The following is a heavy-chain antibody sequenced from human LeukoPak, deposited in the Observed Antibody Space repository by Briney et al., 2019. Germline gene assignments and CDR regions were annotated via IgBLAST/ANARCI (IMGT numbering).Heavy chain of an antibody. Sequence: GGSLRLSCAASGFTFSRHRMNWVRQAPGKGLEWVSYISNSGGTQYYADSVKGRFTISRNNAKNSLYLQMNSLRDEDTAVYYCARPTVAGSWYFFDYWGQGTLVAVSS. CDR3: ARPTVAGSWYFFDY. J-gene: IGHJ4*02. D-gene: IGHD4-11*01. V-gene: IGHV3-48*02. CDR2: ISNSGGTQ. CDR1: GFTFSRHR.